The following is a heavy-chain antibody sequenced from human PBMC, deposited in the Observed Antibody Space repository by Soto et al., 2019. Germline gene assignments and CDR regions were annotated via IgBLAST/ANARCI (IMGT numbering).Heavy chain of an antibody. CDR2: IYYSGST. V-gene: IGHV4-31*03. CDR1: GGSISSGGYY. CDR3: ARLQVDYYDSSGDGNDY. Sequence: PSETLSLTCTVSGGSISSGGYYWSWIRQHPGKGLEWIGYIYYSGSTYYNPSLKSRVTISVDTSKNQFSLKLSSVTAADTAVYYCARLQVDYYDSSGDGNDYWGQGTLVTVSS. J-gene: IGHJ4*02. D-gene: IGHD3-22*01.